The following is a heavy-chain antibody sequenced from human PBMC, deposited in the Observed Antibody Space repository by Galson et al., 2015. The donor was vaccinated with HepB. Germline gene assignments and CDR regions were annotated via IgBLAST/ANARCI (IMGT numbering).Heavy chain of an antibody. Sequence: SVKVSCKASGGTFTSYTINWVRQARGQGLEWVGGITTIFGIRHYAQRFAGRVTFTADESTSTVYMELSRLISEDTTIYYCTRGGHDILAGQEQYQPVDVWGQGTTVIVSS. CDR3: TRGGHDILAGQEQYQPVDV. V-gene: IGHV1-69*13. J-gene: IGHJ6*02. CDR1: GGTFTSYT. CDR2: ITTIFGIR. D-gene: IGHD3-9*01.